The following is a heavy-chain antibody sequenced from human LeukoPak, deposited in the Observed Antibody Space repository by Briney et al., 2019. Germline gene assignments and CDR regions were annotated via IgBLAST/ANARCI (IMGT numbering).Heavy chain of an antibody. Sequence: GGSLRLSCAASGFTFSSYGMHWVRQAPGKGLEWVAVISYDGSNKYYADSVKGRFTISRDNSKNTLYLQMNSLRAEDTAVYYCAKDRVKGLSSDYWGQGTLVTVSS. D-gene: IGHD2-8*01. CDR3: AKDRVKGLSSDY. CDR1: GFTFSSYG. J-gene: IGHJ4*02. CDR2: ISYDGSNK. V-gene: IGHV3-30*18.